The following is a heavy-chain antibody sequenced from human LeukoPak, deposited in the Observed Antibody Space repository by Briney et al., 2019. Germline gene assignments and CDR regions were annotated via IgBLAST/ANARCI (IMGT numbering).Heavy chain of an antibody. CDR3: ATGGHRGEPSSYYDILTGYYNDGGDFDY. V-gene: IGHV1-24*01. D-gene: IGHD3-9*01. CDR2: FDPEDGET. Sequence: ASVKVSCKVSGYILTELSMHWVRQAPGKGLEWMGGFDPEDGETIYAQKFQGRVTMTEDTSTDTAYMELSSLRSEDTAVYYCATGGHRGEPSSYYDILTGYYNDGGDFDYWGQGTLVTVSS. CDR1: GYILTELS. J-gene: IGHJ4*02.